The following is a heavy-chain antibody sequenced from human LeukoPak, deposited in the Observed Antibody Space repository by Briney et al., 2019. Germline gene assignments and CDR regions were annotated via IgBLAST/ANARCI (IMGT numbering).Heavy chain of an antibody. CDR1: GYSFTDYW. Sequence: GESLKISCKGSGYSFTDYWIGWVRQMPGKGLEWMGIIYPGDSDIKYSPSIQGQVTISADKSISTAYLQWSSLKASDTAMYYCARPMVDGYNLNYFDYWGQGTLVTVSS. CDR3: ARPMVDGYNLNYFDY. CDR2: IYPGDSDI. D-gene: IGHD5-24*01. V-gene: IGHV5-51*01. J-gene: IGHJ4*02.